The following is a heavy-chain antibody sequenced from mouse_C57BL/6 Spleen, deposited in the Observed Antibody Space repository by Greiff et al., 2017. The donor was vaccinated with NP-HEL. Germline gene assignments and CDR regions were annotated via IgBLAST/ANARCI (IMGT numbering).Heavy chain of an antibody. CDR2: FYPGSGSM. J-gene: IGHJ4*01. CDR3: ARHELGGYAMDY. D-gene: IGHD3-3*01. CDR1: GYTFTEYT. Sequence: VQLQESGAELVKPGASVKLSCKASGYTFTEYTIHLVKQRSGQGLEWIGWFYPGSGSMKYNEKFKDKATLTADKSSSTVYMELSRLTSEDSAVYFCARHELGGYAMDYWGQGTSVTVSS. V-gene: IGHV1-62-2*01.